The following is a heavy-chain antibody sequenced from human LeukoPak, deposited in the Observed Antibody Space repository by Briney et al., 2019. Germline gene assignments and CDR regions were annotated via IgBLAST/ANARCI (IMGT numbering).Heavy chain of an antibody. J-gene: IGHJ6*03. CDR2: IIPIFGTA. CDR1: GGTFSSYA. D-gene: IGHD3-10*01. CDR3: ATMVRGVIITYYYYYMDV. V-gene: IGHV1-69*13. Sequence: GASVKVSCKASGGTFSSYAISWVRQAPGQGLEWMGGIIPIFGTANYAQKFQGRVTITADESKSTAYMELSSLRSEDTAVYYCATMVRGVIITYYYYYMDVWGKGTTVTISS.